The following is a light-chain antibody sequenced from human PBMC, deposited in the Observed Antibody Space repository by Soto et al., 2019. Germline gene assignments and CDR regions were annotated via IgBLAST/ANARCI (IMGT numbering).Light chain of an antibody. CDR3: QQYGSSSYT. Sequence: EIVLTQSPGTLSLSPGEGATLSCRASQSVASSYLAWYQQKPGQAPRLLIHGASNRATGIPDRFSGGGSGTDFTLTISRLEPEDFAVYYCQQYGSSSYTFGQGTKLEIK. CDR1: QSVASSY. CDR2: GAS. V-gene: IGKV3-20*01. J-gene: IGKJ2*01.